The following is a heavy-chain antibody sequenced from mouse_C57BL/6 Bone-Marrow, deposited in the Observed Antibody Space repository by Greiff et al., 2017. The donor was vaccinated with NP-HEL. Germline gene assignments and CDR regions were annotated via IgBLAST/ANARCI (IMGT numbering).Heavy chain of an antibody. V-gene: IGHV14-4*01. CDR3: THYDGYYVWYFDV. CDR2: IDPENGDT. J-gene: IGHJ1*03. Sequence: EVQLQQSGAELVRPGASVKLSCTASGFNIKDDYMHWVKQRPEQGLEWIGWIDPENGDTEYASKFQGKATITADTSSNTAYLQLSSLTSEDTAVYYCTHYDGYYVWYFDVWGTGTTVTVSS. CDR1: GFNIKDDY. D-gene: IGHD2-3*01.